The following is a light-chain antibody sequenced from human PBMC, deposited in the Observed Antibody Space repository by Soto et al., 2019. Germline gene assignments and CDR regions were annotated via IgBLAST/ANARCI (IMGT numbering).Light chain of an antibody. J-gene: IGLJ3*02. CDR2: EVR. CDR1: RSNIGSAI. CDR3: SAYTARSTLV. Sequence: QSVLTQPPSLSGTPGQTVTISCIGSRSNIGSAIVHWYQQLPGTAPKLIIYEVRNRPSGISSRFSGSRSGNTASLTISGLQPEDEGDYYCSAYTARSTLVFGGGTKLTVL. V-gene: IGLV2-14*01.